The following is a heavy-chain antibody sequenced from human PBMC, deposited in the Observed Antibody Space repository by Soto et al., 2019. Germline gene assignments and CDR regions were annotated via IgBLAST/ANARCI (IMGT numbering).Heavy chain of an antibody. CDR1: GFTFSSYA. CDR3: AKIGSSSSVSLPLVLLDH. CDR2: IPGSGIST. V-gene: IGHV3-23*04. Sequence: VQLVQSGAEVKKPGSSVKVSCKASGFTFSSYAMSWVRQSPGKGLEWVSAIPGSGISTYYAGSVKGRFTISRDNSKNTLYLQMNSLRVEDTAVYYCAKIGSSSSVSLPLVLLDHWGQGALVTVSS. J-gene: IGHJ4*02. D-gene: IGHD6-6*01.